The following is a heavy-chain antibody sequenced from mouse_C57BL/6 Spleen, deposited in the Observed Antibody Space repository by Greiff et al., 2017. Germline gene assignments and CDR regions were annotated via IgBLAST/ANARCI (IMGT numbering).Heavy chain of an antibody. CDR3: TRDVWDGGYFDY. D-gene: IGHD4-1*01. CDR2: ISSGGDYI. Sequence: EVQLVESGEGLVKPGGSLKLSCAASGFTFSSYAMSWVRQTPEKRLEWVAYISSGGDYIYYADTVKGRFTISRDNARNTRYLQMSSLKSEDTAMYYCTRDVWDGGYFDYWGQGTTLTVSS. J-gene: IGHJ2*01. V-gene: IGHV5-9-1*02. CDR1: GFTFSSYA.